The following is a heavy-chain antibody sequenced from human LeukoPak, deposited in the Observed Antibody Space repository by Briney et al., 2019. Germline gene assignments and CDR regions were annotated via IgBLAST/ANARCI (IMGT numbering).Heavy chain of an antibody. V-gene: IGHV4-38-2*01. CDR3: AIRDYGSGSYYPSDDY. Sequence: SETLSLTCAVSGYSISSGYYWGCIRQPPGKGLEWIGSIYHSGSTYYNPSLKSRVTISVDTSKNQFSLKLSSVTAADTTMYYCAIRDYGSGSYYPSDDYWGQGTLVTVSS. J-gene: IGHJ4*02. D-gene: IGHD3-10*01. CDR1: GYSISSGYY. CDR2: IYHSGST.